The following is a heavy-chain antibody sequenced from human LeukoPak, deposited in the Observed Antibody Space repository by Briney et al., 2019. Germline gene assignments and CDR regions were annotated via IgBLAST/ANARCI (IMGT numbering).Heavy chain of an antibody. Sequence: PGGSLRLSCAASGFTFSTYGMSWVRQAPGKGLEWLSYISGSSSAINYADSVKGRFTISRDNSKNTLYLQMNSLRAEDTAVYYCAKEQWLVNYYFDYWGQGTLVTVSS. CDR2: ISGSSSAI. D-gene: IGHD6-19*01. V-gene: IGHV3-48*01. CDR1: GFTFSTYG. J-gene: IGHJ4*02. CDR3: AKEQWLVNYYFDY.